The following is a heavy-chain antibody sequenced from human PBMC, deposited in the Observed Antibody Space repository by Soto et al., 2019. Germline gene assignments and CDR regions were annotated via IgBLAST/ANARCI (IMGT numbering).Heavy chain of an antibody. CDR2: IKPDNGDT. CDR1: GYPFSKYG. D-gene: IGHD5-12*01. CDR3: ATYYDSGFDP. Sequence: QLQLVQSGAEVERPGASVRVSCKAYGYPFSKYGISWIRQAPGQGLEWMGWIKPDNGDTNYAQKFQGRVTMTTDTSSNTAYMELRRLRSDDTAVYYCATYYDSGFDPWGQGTMVSVSS. J-gene: IGHJ5*02. V-gene: IGHV1-18*04.